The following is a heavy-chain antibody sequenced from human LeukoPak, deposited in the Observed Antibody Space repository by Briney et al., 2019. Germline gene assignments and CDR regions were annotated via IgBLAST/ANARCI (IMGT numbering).Heavy chain of an antibody. J-gene: IGHJ3*02. CDR1: AFTFSSYA. V-gene: IGHV3-23*01. Sequence: PGGSLRLSCAASAFTFSSYAMSWVRQAPGKGLKWVSTISGSGDITYYADSLKGRFTISRDNSKTTLYLQMNSLRDEDTAVYYCAKGKGTNSGAFDIWGQGTMVIVSS. CDR3: AKGKGTNSGAFDI. CDR2: ISGSGDIT. D-gene: IGHD1-14*01.